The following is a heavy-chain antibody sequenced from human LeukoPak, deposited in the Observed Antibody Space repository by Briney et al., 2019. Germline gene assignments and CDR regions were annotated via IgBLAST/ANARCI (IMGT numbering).Heavy chain of an antibody. D-gene: IGHD3-3*01. CDR1: AFTFSDYY. CDR3: ATGGKFDFWSGYHIDN. CDR2: ISSGGGTI. V-gene: IGHV3-11*01. J-gene: IGHJ4*02. Sequence: PGGSLRLSCAASAFTFSDYYMTWIRQAPGKGLEWVSYISSGGGTIYYADSLKGRFTISRDNAKNSLFLQMNSLRAEDTAVYYCATGGKFDFWSGYHIDNWGQGTLVTVSS.